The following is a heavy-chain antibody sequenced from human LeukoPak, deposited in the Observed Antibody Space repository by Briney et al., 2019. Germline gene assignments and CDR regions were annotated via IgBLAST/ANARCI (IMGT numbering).Heavy chain of an antibody. Sequence: SETLSLTCTVSGDSITSHYWSWVRQAPGKGLEWIGYIFYSGSTNYSPSLKSRVTISVATSKNQFSLRLKSVTAADTAVYFRARTGDYSRSTGGWFDPWGQGTLVTVSS. CDR2: IFYSGST. CDR1: GDSITSHY. J-gene: IGHJ5*02. CDR3: ARTGDYSRSTGGWFDP. D-gene: IGHD4-11*01. V-gene: IGHV4-59*11.